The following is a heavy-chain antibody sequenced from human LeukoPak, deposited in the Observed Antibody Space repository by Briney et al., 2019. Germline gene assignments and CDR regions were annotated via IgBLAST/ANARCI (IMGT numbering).Heavy chain of an antibody. V-gene: IGHV3-30-3*01. Sequence: GGPLRLSCAASGFTFSSYAMHWVRQAPGKGLEWVAVISYDGSNKYYADSVKGRFTISRDNSKNTLYLQMDSLRAEDTAVYYCARELSVHLRYNSGSYFDYWGQGALVTVSS. D-gene: IGHD6-25*01. J-gene: IGHJ4*02. CDR2: ISYDGSNK. CDR3: ARELSVHLRYNSGSYFDY. CDR1: GFTFSSYA.